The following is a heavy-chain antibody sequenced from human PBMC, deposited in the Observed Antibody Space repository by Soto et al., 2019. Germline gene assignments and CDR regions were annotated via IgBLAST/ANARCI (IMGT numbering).Heavy chain of an antibody. CDR3: ARVCGGDCHYGMDV. D-gene: IGHD2-21*02. CDR2: IYYSGST. V-gene: IGHV4-31*03. Sequence: QVQLQESGPGLVKPSQTLSLTCTVSGGSISSGGYYWSWIRQHPGKGLEWIGYIYYSGSTYYNPSLKSRVTISVDTSKNPYSLKLSSVTAAATALYYWARVCGGDCHYGMDVWGQGTTVTVSS. J-gene: IGHJ6*02. CDR1: GGSISSGGYY.